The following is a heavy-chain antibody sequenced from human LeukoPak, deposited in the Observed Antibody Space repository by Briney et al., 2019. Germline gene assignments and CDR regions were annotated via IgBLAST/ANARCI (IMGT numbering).Heavy chain of an antibody. J-gene: IGHJ4*02. CDR2: ISFSSTHI. V-gene: IGHV3-21*06. D-gene: IGHD6-19*01. Sequence: GVLRLSCAASGFIFSNYGMSWVRQAPGKGLEWGSSISFSSTHIYYADSIQGRFTISRDNAENSLYLQMNSLRAEDTAVYFCARDWSAVAAPDYFDYWGQGTLVTVSA. CDR1: GFIFSNYG. CDR3: ARDWSAVAAPDYFDY.